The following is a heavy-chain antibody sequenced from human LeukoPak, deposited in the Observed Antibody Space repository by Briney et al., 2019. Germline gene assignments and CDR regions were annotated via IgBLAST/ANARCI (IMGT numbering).Heavy chain of an antibody. CDR3: AREGTRRDAFDI. V-gene: IGHV3-74*01. CDR2: INSDGSRT. Sequence: PGGSLRLSCAASGFTFSSYWMHWVREAPGKGLVWVSRINSDGSRTSYAESLKGRVTISRGNAKNTLYLQMNSLRAEDTAVYYCAREGTRRDAFDIWGQGTMVTVSS. J-gene: IGHJ3*02. D-gene: IGHD3-10*01. CDR1: GFTFSSYW.